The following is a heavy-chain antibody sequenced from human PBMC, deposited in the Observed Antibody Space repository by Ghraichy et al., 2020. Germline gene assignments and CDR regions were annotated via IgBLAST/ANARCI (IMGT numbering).Heavy chain of an antibody. CDR1: GGSFSGYY. J-gene: IGHJ4*02. Sequence: SETLSLTCAVYGGSFSGYYWSWIRQPPGKGLEWIGEINHSGSTNYNPSLKSRVTISVDTSKNQFSLKLSSVTAADTAVYYCARWVYDSSGYYSYFFDYWGQGTLVTVSS. CDR2: INHSGST. D-gene: IGHD3-22*01. V-gene: IGHV4-34*01. CDR3: ARWVYDSSGYYSYFFDY.